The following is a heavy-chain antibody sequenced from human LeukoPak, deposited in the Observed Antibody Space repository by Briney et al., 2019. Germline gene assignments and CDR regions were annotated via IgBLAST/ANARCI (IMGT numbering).Heavy chain of an antibody. CDR2: MNPSSGNT. J-gene: IGHJ6*03. CDR1: GYTFNRYD. V-gene: IGHV1-8*03. Sequence: ASEKGSCKASGYTFNRYDVKWVPQARGQGREWKGRMNPSSGNTGYAQKFQGRVTIIRNTSISTAYMELSSLRSEDTAVYYCARAAGGTRNYYMDVWAKGTTVTVSS. D-gene: IGHD3-16*01. CDR3: ARAAGGTRNYYMDV.